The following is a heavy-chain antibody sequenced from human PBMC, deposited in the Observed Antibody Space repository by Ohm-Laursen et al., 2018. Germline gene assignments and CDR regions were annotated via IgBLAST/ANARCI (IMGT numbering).Heavy chain of an antibody. CDR1: GGSFSAYY. V-gene: IGHV4-59*10. CDR2: IYTSGNT. Sequence: GTLSLTCAVYGGSFSAYYWSWIRQPAGKGLEWIGRIYTSGNTNYNPSLKSRVTMSVDTSKNQFSLKLSSVTAADTAVYYCATSLVATTRGDYWGQGTLVTVSS. J-gene: IGHJ4*02. CDR3: ATSLVATTRGDY. D-gene: IGHD5-12*01.